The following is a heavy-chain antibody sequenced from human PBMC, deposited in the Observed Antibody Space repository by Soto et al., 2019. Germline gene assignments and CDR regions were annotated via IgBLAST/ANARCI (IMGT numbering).Heavy chain of an antibody. Sequence: EVQLLESGGALIQPGGSLRLTCVASGFSFSSYAMSWVRQAPGKGLEWVSGISGSGSSTYYADSVKGRFTISRDNSRHTLYLQMNSLRAEDTAVYYCAKYVGGGSWAWGFDFWGQGTLVSVSS. CDR1: GFSFSSYA. D-gene: IGHD3-16*01. CDR2: ISGSGSST. CDR3: AKYVGGGSWAWGFDF. V-gene: IGHV3-23*01. J-gene: IGHJ4*02.